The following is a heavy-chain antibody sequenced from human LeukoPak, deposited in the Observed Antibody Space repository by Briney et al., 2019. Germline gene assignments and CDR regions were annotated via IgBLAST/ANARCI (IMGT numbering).Heavy chain of an antibody. J-gene: IGHJ6*02. CDR2: ISYDGSNK. V-gene: IGHV3-30*18. Sequence: GGSLRLSCAASGFTFSSYGMHWVRQAPGKGLEWVAVISYDGSNKYYADSVKGRFTISRDNSKNTLYLQMNGLRAEDTAVYYCAKDLYLQYCRGSACYLNYYNVDVWGQGTTVAVSS. CDR3: AKDLYLQYCRGSACYLNYYNVDV. D-gene: IGHD2-15*01. CDR1: GFTFSSYG.